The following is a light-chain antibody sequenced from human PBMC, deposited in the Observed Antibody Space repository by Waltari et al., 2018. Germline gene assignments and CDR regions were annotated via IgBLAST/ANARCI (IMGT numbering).Light chain of an antibody. CDR2: DVT. CDR1: TNDLGSYHY. J-gene: IGLJ3*02. CDR3: CSYAGSYTWV. V-gene: IGLV2-11*01. Sequence: SALTQPRSVSGSPGQSVTIPCTGTTNDLGSYHYVSWYQQHPGKAPKLIMLDVTKRPSGVPDRLSGSRSGNTASLTISGLRAEDEAEYYCCSYAGSYTWVFGGGTKLTVV.